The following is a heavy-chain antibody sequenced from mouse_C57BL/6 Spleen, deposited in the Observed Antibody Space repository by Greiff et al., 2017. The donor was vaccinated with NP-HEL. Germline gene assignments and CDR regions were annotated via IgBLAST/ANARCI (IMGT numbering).Heavy chain of an antibody. CDR3: ARLITTVVPYFDY. CDR2: IYPGDGDT. Sequence: QVQLKESGAELVKPGASVKISCKASGYAFSSYWMNWVKQRPGKGLEWIGQIYPGDGDTNYNGKFKGKATLTADKSSSTAYMQLSSLTSEDSAVYFCARLITTVVPYFDYWGQGTTLTVSS. V-gene: IGHV1-80*01. D-gene: IGHD1-1*01. J-gene: IGHJ2*01. CDR1: GYAFSSYW.